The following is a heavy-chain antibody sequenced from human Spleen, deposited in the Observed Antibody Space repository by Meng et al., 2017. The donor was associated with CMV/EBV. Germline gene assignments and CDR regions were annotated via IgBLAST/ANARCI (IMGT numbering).Heavy chain of an antibody. D-gene: IGHD6-6*01. CDR2: INPSNGGT. V-gene: IGHV1-46*01. J-gene: IGHJ5*02. Sequence: SGYTFTSYYMHWGRQDPGQGLEWMGIINPSNGGTNYAQKVQGRVTMTRDTSTSTVYMELSSLRAEDTAVYYCARDHGVAARLNWFDPWGQGTLVTVSS. CDR3: ARDHGVAARLNWFDP. CDR1: GYTFTSYY.